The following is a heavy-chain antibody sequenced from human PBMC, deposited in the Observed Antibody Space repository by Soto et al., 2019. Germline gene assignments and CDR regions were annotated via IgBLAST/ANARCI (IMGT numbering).Heavy chain of an antibody. J-gene: IGHJ1*01. Sequence: GESLKISCEGSVYSLTTHWINWVRQMPGKGLEWMGVIYPGDSDTRYSPSFQGQVAISADKSINTAYLQWSSLKASDTAMYYCARHSGVAEDGTDWGQGTLVTVSS. V-gene: IGHV5-51*01. D-gene: IGHD6-13*01. CDR2: IYPGDSDT. CDR1: VYSLTTHW. CDR3: ARHSGVAEDGTD.